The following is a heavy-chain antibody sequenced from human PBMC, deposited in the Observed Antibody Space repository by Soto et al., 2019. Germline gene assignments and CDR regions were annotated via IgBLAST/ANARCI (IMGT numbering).Heavy chain of an antibody. D-gene: IGHD3-10*01. CDR3: AADPLVREVLWNEFDH. V-gene: IGHV1-24*01. CDR1: GYTLTGLS. Sequence: QVQLVQSGAEVKKPGASVKVSCMVSGYTLTGLSIHWVRQAPGKGLEWMGGFDPEDGEAIYAQKFMGRVTMTEDTSTTTAHMELRSPSSDDTATEYCAADPLVREVLWNEFDHGAQGTL. J-gene: IGHJ5*02. CDR2: FDPEDGEA.